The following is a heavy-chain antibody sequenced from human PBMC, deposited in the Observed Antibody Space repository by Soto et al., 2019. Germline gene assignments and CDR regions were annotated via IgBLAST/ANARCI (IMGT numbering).Heavy chain of an antibody. V-gene: IGHV3-23*01. CDR3: AKDRGTSIDVHRYFHYYSMDV. CDR1: GVNFSTYA. Sequence: EVQLLESGGGLVLPGGSLRLSCAASGVNFSTYAMAWVRQAPGKGLEWVSTISHTGGGTFYAASVKGRFTISRDNSKNTLYLQMQSLRAEDTAVYYCAKDRGTSIDVHRYFHYYSMDVWGQATTVTVSS. CDR2: ISHTGGGT. J-gene: IGHJ6*02. D-gene: IGHD2-2*01.